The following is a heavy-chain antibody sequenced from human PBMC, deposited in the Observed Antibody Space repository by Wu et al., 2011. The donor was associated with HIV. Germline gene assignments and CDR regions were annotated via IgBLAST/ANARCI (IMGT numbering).Heavy chain of an antibody. Sequence: QVQLVQSGAEMRKPGSSVKVSCKASGGNFDIYAINWVRQAPGQGLEWMGGIVPIFGAVDFAQKFQGRVTITADNSTSTAYMELSSLRSEDTAMYYCARDFGGDGDSWGQGTLVTVSS. J-gene: IGHJ4*02. CDR2: IVPIFGAV. CDR1: GGNFDIYA. D-gene: IGHD2-21*01. V-gene: IGHV1-69*14. CDR3: ARDFGGDGDS.